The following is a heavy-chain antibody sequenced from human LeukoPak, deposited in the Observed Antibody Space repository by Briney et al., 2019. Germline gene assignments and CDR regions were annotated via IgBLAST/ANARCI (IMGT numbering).Heavy chain of an antibody. Sequence: GGSLRLSCAASGFTFSSYAMSWVRQAPGKGLEWVSAISGSGGSTYYADSVKGRFTISRDNSKNTLYLQMNSLRAEDTAVYYCARAYSSSWYRLDYWGQGTLVTVSS. J-gene: IGHJ4*02. CDR2: ISGSGGST. V-gene: IGHV3-23*01. CDR1: GFTFSSYA. D-gene: IGHD6-13*01. CDR3: ARAYSSSWYRLDY.